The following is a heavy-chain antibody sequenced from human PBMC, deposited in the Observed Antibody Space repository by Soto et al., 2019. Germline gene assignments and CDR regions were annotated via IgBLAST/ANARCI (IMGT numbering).Heavy chain of an antibody. D-gene: IGHD5-12*01. CDR3: ARMYSGYDWDAFDI. J-gene: IGHJ3*02. Sequence: QVTLKESGPVLVKPTETLTLTCTVSGFSLSNARMGVSWIRQPPGKALEWLAHIFSNDEKSYSTSLKSRLTNSQDTSNSQVVLTMTSMDPVDTATYYCARMYSGYDWDAFDIWGQGTMVTVSS. CDR1: GFSLSNARMG. V-gene: IGHV2-26*01. CDR2: IFSNDEK.